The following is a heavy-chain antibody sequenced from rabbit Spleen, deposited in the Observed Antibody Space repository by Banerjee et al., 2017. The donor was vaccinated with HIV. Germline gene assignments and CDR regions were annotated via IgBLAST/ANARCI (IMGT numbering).Heavy chain of an antibody. J-gene: IGHJ4*01. V-gene: IGHV1S45*01. Sequence: QEQLKESGGDLVKPGASLTLTCKASGVSFSNKAVMCWVRQAPGKGLKWIACINAITGKAVYATWAKGRFTISKTSSTTVTLQTTSLTAADTATYFCARDPPDVGYSFNLWGPGTLVTVS. D-gene: IGHD1-1*01. CDR2: INAITGKA. CDR3: ARDPPDVGYSFNL. CDR1: GVSFSNKAV.